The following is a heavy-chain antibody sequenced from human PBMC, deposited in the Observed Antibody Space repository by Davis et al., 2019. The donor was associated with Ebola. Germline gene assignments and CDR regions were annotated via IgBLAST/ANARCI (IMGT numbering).Heavy chain of an antibody. J-gene: IGHJ5*02. CDR2: IYYSGST. Sequence: PGGSLRLSCTVSGGSISSYYWSWIRQPPGKGLEWIGYIYYSGSTNYNPSLKSRVTISVDTSKNQFSLKLSSVTAADTAVYYCARHNWNYVFDWFDPWGQGTLVTVSS. CDR3: ARHNWNYVFDWFDP. CDR1: GGSISSYY. D-gene: IGHD1-7*01. V-gene: IGHV4-59*01.